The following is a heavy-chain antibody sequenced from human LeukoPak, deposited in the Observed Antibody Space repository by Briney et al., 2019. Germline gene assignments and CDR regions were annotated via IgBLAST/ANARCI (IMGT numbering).Heavy chain of an antibody. CDR2: ISGSGGST. CDR1: GFTFSSYA. V-gene: IGHV3-23*01. D-gene: IGHD6-13*01. CDR3: AKDSLGSSSKNWFDP. J-gene: IGHJ5*02. Sequence: PGGSLRLSCAASGFTFSSYAMQWVRQAPGKGLEWVSGISGSGGSTYYADSVKGRFTISRDNSKNTLYLQMNSLRAEDTAVYYCAKDSLGSSSKNWFDPWGQGTLVTVSS.